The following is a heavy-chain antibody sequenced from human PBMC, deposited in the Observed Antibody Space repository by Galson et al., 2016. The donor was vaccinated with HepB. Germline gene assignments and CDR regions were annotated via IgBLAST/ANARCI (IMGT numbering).Heavy chain of an antibody. D-gene: IGHD5-12*01. V-gene: IGHV1-18*01. CDR2: ISDYNGNT. CDR3: ARASGGYSGYEWNFFDY. CDR1: GYTFSSYG. Sequence: SVKVSCKASGYTFSSYGITWVRQAPGQGLEWMGWISDYNGNTRFAQNFQDRVTMTSDTSTRTAYMELRSLRSGDTAVYYCARASGGYSGYEWNFFDYWGQGTLVTVSS. J-gene: IGHJ4*02.